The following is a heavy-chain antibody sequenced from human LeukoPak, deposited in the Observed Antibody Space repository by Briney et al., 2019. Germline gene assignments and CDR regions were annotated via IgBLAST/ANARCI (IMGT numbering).Heavy chain of an antibody. V-gene: IGHV1-2*02. CDR3: ARDPYDSRGNPLDY. D-gene: IGHD3-22*01. J-gene: IGHJ4*02. Sequence: ASVKVSCKASGYTFRGNYIHWLRQAPGQGLEWMGWINPNSGGTNYAQKFQGRVTMTRDTSISTAYMELSRLRSDDTAVYYCARDPYDSRGNPLDYWGQGTLVTVSS. CDR1: GYTFRGNY. CDR2: INPNSGGT.